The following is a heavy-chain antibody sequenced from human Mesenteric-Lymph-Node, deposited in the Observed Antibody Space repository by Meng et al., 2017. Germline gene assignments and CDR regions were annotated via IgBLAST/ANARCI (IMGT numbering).Heavy chain of an antibody. CDR1: GYTFTDYF. CDR3: ARGKGVAALRPFDY. Sequence: ASVKVSCKASGYTFTDYFLHWVRQAPGQGLEWMGRINPNSGGTNYAQKFQGRVTMTRDTSISTAYMELSRLRSDDTAVYYCARGKGVAALRPFDYWGQGTLVTVSS. J-gene: IGHJ4*02. V-gene: IGHV1-2*06. CDR2: INPNSGGT. D-gene: IGHD2-15*01.